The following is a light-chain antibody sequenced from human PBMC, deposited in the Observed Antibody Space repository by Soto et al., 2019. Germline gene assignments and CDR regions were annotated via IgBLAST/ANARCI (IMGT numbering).Light chain of an antibody. V-gene: IGKV3-11*01. CDR2: DSS. CDR3: QQRSNWPPVYT. Sequence: EIVLTQSPATLSLSPGERATLSCRASQSVSSYLAWYQQKHGQAPRRLIYDSSNRDTGIPARFSGSGSGSAFTLTNTSLEAEDFAVYDCQQRSNWPPVYTFGQGTKLEIQ. CDR1: QSVSSY. J-gene: IGKJ2*01.